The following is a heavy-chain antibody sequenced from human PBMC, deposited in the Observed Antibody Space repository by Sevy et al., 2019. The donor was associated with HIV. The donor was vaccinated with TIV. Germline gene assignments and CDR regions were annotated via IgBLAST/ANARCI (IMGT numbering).Heavy chain of an antibody. Sequence: SQTLSLTCAISGDSVSSNSAAWNWIRQSPSRGLEWLGRTYYRSKWYNDYAVSVKSRITINPDTSKNHFSLQLNSVTPEDTAVYYCAREGGSYCSSTSCYREGLFAAAVDYWGQGTLVTVSS. V-gene: IGHV6-1*01. CDR1: GDSVSSNSAA. CDR3: AREGGSYCSSTSCYREGLFAAAVDY. CDR2: TYYRSKWYN. J-gene: IGHJ4*02. D-gene: IGHD2-2*02.